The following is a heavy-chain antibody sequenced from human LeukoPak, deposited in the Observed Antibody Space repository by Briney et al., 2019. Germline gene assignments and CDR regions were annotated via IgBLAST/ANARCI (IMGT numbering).Heavy chain of an antibody. D-gene: IGHD2/OR15-2a*01. Sequence: GGSLRLPCAASGLTVSSSYMSWVRQAPGKGLEWVSIIYNDGSTYYADSMKGRFTISRDNSKNTLYLQVNSLRAEDTAMYYCARNILFAFDIWGQGTMVTVSS. CDR1: GLTVSSSY. CDR3: ARNILFAFDI. CDR2: IYNDGST. V-gene: IGHV3-53*01. J-gene: IGHJ3*02.